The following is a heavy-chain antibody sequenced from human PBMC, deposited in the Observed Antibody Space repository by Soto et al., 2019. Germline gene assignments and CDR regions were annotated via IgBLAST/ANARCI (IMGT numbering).Heavy chain of an antibody. V-gene: IGHV1-69*06. CDR2: LVPVFGTA. Sequence: QVQLVQSGAEVKKPGSSVKVSGKASGGTFSSLAISLVRQAPGQGLEWMGGLVPVFGTANYAQKFQDRVTITADKSTSTSYMELSSLRYEDTAVYYCARSPGVFDYWGQGTLVNVSS. D-gene: IGHD3-10*01. J-gene: IGHJ4*02. CDR3: ARSPGVFDY. CDR1: GGTFSSLA.